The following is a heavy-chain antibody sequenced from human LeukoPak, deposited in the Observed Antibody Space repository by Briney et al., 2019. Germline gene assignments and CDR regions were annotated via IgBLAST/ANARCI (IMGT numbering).Heavy chain of an antibody. CDR1: GFTVSSNY. Sequence: PGGSLRLSCAASGFTVSSNYMSWVRQAPGKGLEWVSVIYSGGSTYYADSVKGRFTISRDNSKNTLHLQMNSLRAEDTAVYYCARDTRLGILDYWGQGTLVTVSS. V-gene: IGHV3-53*01. J-gene: IGHJ4*02. CDR2: IYSGGST. D-gene: IGHD5-12*01. CDR3: ARDTRLGILDY.